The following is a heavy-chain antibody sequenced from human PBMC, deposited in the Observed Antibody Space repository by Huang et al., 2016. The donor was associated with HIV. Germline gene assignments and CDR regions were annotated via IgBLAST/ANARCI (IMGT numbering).Heavy chain of an antibody. CDR3: ASIDYYDTSGPQRGYFDN. CDR1: GGTFSNFA. D-gene: IGHD3-22*01. J-gene: IGHJ4*02. Sequence: QVQLVQSGAEVKKPGSSVKVSCKASGGTFSNFAIGWVRQAPGQGLEWMGRIIPIVGATNYAQKFQGRVTITADESTTTAYMELSSVRSEDTAVYYCASIDYYDTSGPQRGYFDNWGQGALVTVSS. V-gene: IGHV1-69*01. CDR2: IIPIVGAT.